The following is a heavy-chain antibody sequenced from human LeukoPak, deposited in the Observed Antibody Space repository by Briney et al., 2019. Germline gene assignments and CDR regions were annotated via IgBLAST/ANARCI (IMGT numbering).Heavy chain of an antibody. V-gene: IGHV3-7*01. CDR1: GFTFSSYA. J-gene: IGHJ6*03. Sequence: GGSLRLSCAASGFTFSSYAMHWVRQAPGKGLEWAANIKQDGIEKYYVASVKGRFTISRENTKNSLYLQINSLRAEDTAVYYCARRMHSSSWYRNYYYYYMDVWGKGTTVTVSS. CDR3: ARRMHSSSWYRNYYYYYMDV. CDR2: IKQDGIEK. D-gene: IGHD6-13*01.